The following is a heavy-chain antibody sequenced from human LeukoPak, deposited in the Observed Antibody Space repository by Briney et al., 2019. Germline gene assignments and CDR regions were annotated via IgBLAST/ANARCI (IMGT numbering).Heavy chain of an antibody. CDR3: AKLGGSYYYFDY. V-gene: IGHV3-9*02. D-gene: IGHD1-26*01. CDR1: GFTSDDYA. CDR2: ISWNSGSI. J-gene: IGHJ4*02. Sequence: GGSLRLSCAASGFTSDDYAMHWVRQAPGKGLEWVSGISWNSGSIGYADSVKGRFTISRDNAKNSLYLQMNSLRAEDTALYYCAKLGGSYYYFDYWGQGTLVTVSS.